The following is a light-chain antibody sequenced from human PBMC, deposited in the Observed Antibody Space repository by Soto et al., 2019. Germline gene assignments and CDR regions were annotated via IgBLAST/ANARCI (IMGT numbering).Light chain of an antibody. V-gene: IGKV3-15*01. CDR3: QQYNNWPLT. Sequence: EIVMTQSPATLSLSPGERATLSCRASLSVSSDLAWYRQKPGQAPRLLIYRAFTRATSIPARFSGSGFGTDFTLTISSLQSEDFAVYYCQQYNNWPLTFGEATKVEIK. J-gene: IGKJ4*01. CDR1: LSVSSD. CDR2: RAF.